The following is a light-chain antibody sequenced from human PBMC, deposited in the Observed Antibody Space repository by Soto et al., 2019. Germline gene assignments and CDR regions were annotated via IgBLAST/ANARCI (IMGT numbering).Light chain of an antibody. CDR3: QQFGRLPRA. CDR1: QTVSSNY. J-gene: IGKJ1*01. V-gene: IGKV3-20*01. Sequence: IVLTQSPGTLSLSPGERATLSCRANQTVSSNYLAWYQQRPGQAPRLLIYDASTGATGTPDRFSGSGSGTDFTLTISRLEPEDFAVYYCQQFGRLPRAFGQGTKVEIK. CDR2: DAS.